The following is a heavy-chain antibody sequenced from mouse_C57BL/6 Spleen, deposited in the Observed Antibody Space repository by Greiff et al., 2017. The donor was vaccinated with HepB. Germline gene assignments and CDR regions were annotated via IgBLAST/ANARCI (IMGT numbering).Heavy chain of an antibody. CDR2: INYDGSST. CDR3: ARGGGFYYGSSPFAMDY. J-gene: IGHJ4*01. V-gene: IGHV5-16*01. Sequence: EVMLVESEGGLVQPGSSMKLSCTASGFTFSDYYMAWVRQVPEKGLEWVANINYDGSSTYYLDSLKSRFIISRDNAKNILYLQMSSLKSEDTATYYCARGGGFYYGSSPFAMDYWGQGTSVTVSS. CDR1: GFTFSDYY. D-gene: IGHD1-1*01.